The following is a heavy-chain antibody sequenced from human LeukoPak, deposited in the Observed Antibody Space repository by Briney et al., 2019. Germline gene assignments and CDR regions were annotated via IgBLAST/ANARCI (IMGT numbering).Heavy chain of an antibody. V-gene: IGHV3-20*04. D-gene: IGHD5-12*01. Sequence: GGSLRLSCAASGFTFDDYGMSWVRQAPGKGLEWASGINWNGESTAYVDSVKGRFTISRDNAKTSLFLQMNSLRAEDTALYYCAGGVYSGFDLWGQGTLVTVSS. CDR2: INWNGEST. CDR1: GFTFDDYG. J-gene: IGHJ4*02. CDR3: AGGVYSGFDL.